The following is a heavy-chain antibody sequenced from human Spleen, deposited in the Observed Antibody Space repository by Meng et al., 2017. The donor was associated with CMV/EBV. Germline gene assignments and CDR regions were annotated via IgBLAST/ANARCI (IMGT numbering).Heavy chain of an antibody. CDR1: GFTFSRYW. V-gene: IGHV3-7*01. D-gene: IGHD2-2*02. J-gene: IGHJ6*02. CDR2: IKQDGSEK. Sequence: GESLKISCAASGFTFSRYWMSWVRQAPGKGLEWVANIKQDGSEKYDVDSVKGRFTISRDNAKNSLYLQMISLRAEDTAVYYWARDILIPAAIDGVLYYYGMDVWGQGTTVTVSS. CDR3: ARDILIPAAIDGVLYYYGMDV.